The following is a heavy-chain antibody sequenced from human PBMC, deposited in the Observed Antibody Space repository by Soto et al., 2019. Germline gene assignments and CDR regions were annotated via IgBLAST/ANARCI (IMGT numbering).Heavy chain of an antibody. D-gene: IGHD6-25*01. CDR3: ARGLGGAAIYYYGMDV. Sequence: PSETLSLTCAVYGGSFSGYYWSWIRQPPGKGLEWIGEINHSGSTNYNPSLKSRVTISVDTSKNQFSLKLSSVTAADTAVYYCARGLGGAAIYYYGMDVWGQGTTVT. CDR2: INHSGST. J-gene: IGHJ6*02. CDR1: GGSFSGYY. V-gene: IGHV4-34*01.